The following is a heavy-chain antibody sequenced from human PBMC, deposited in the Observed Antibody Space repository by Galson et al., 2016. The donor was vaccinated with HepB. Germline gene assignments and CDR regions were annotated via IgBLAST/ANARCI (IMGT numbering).Heavy chain of an antibody. J-gene: IGHJ4*02. Sequence: SLRLSCAASGFTFSSYAMHWVRQAPGQGLEWVAVFAYDGHTKFYADSVKGRFTISRDNSKNTVDLQMNSLTADDTALYYCARAVQQGYYGSGTAVDYWGQGTLVTVSS. D-gene: IGHD3-10*01. CDR1: GFTFSSYA. V-gene: IGHV3-30*04. CDR3: ARAVQQGYYGSGTAVDY. CDR2: FAYDGHTK.